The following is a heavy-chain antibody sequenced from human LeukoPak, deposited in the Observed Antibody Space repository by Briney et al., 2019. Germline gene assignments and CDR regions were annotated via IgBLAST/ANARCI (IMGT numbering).Heavy chain of an antibody. V-gene: IGHV5-51*01. J-gene: IGHJ4*02. CDR1: GSPFATYG. Sequence: GGPRHFSGQGPGSPFATYGIGGAGQMPGKGLGWMGIVYPTGSDTPYNPSSPGQVTISADTSISPAYLQWSSLKASHTAMSYCATRVSDRSGYYRYFLDHGGEGTLVTVSS. CDR3: ATRVSDRSGYYRYFLDH. D-gene: IGHD3-22*01. CDR2: VYPTGSDT.